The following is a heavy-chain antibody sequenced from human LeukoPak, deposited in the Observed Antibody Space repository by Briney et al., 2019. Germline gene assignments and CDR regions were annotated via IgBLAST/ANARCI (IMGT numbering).Heavy chain of an antibody. CDR3: ARGSVGTPPPFDF. V-gene: IGHV3-30-3*01. D-gene: IGHD2-15*01. J-gene: IGHJ4*02. CDR1: GFTFSRYA. Sequence: GGSLRLSCAASGFTFSRYALHWVRQTPGKGLEWVALTSFDGSGQYYADFVKGRFTISRDKSKNTLYLQMNSLRPEDTAVYYCARGSVGTPPPFDFWGQGTLVTVSS. CDR2: TSFDGSGQ.